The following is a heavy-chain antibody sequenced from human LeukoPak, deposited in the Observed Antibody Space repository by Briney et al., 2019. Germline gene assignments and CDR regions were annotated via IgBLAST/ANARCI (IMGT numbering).Heavy chain of an antibody. J-gene: IGHJ4*02. V-gene: IGHV4-39*07. CDR2: INHSGST. CDR1: GGSISSSSYY. D-gene: IGHD5-12*01. Sequence: SETLSLTCSVSGGSISSSSYYWSWIRQPPGKGLEWIGEINHSGSTNYNPSLKSRVTISVDTSKNQFSLKLSSVTAADTAVYYCARERRYGNSGVDYWGQGTLVTVSS. CDR3: ARERRYGNSGVDY.